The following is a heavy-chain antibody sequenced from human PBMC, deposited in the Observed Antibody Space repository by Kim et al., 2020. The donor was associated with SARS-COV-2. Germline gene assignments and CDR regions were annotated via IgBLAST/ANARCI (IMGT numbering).Heavy chain of an antibody. CDR3: AGWSYYGMDV. V-gene: IGHV3-9*01. J-gene: IGHJ6*02. Sequence: GGSLRLSCAASGFTFDDYAMEWVRQAPGKGLEWVAGITWNSGSIGYADSVKGRFAISRDNGKNSLYLQMNSLRTEDTALYYCAGWSYYGMDVWGQGTTVTVSS. CDR1: GFTFDDYA. D-gene: IGHD6-19*01. CDR2: ITWNSGSI.